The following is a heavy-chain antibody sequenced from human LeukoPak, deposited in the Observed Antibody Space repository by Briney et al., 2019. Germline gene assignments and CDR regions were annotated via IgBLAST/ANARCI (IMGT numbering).Heavy chain of an antibody. CDR3: ARLGYCSGGSCYYYYYMDV. CDR2: IYYGSVFYSVST. CDR1: DGSISSSSYY. D-gene: IGHD2-15*01. V-gene: IGHV4-39*07. Sequence: SETLSLTCTVSDGSISSSSYYWGWIRRPPGKGLEWIGSIYYGSVFYSVSTYYNPSLKSRVTMSGDTSKNQFSLKLSSVTAADTAAYYCARLGYCSGGSCYYYYYMDVWGKGTTVTVSS. J-gene: IGHJ6*03.